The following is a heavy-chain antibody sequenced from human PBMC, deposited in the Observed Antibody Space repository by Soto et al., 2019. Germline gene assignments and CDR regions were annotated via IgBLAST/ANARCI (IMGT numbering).Heavy chain of an antibody. V-gene: IGHV3-7*03. CDR2: IKQDGSEK. CDR1: GFTFISYW. J-gene: IGHJ5*02. CDR3: ARDRTDFWSGYYTGSWFDP. Sequence: GGSLRLSCAASGFTFISYWMSWVRQAPGKGLEWVANIKQDGSEKYYVDSVKGRFTISRDNAKNSLYLQMNSLRAEDTAVYYCARDRTDFWSGYYTGSWFDPWGQGTLVTVSS. D-gene: IGHD3-3*01.